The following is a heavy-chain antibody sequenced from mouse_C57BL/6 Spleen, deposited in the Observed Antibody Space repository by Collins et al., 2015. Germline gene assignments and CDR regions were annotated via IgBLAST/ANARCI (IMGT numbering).Heavy chain of an antibody. V-gene: IGHV1-50*01. Sequence: GKATLTVDTSSSTAYMQLSSLTSEDSAVYYCARFGRWLLDYWGQGTTLTVSS. D-gene: IGHD2-3*01. J-gene: IGHJ2*01. CDR3: ARFGRWLLDY.